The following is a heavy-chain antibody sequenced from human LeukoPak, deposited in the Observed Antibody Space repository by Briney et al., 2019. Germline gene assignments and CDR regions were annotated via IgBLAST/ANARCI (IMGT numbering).Heavy chain of an antibody. CDR1: GFTFSSYG. CDR2: IWYDGSNK. J-gene: IGHJ3*02. Sequence: GGSLRLSCAASGFTFSSYGMRWVRQAPGKGLEWVAVIWYDGSNKYYADSVKGRFTISRDNSKNTLYLQMNSLRAEDTAVYYCARDPGTYCGGDCYSVTMSFAFDIWGQGTMVTVSS. V-gene: IGHV3-33*08. D-gene: IGHD2-21*02. CDR3: ARDPGTYCGGDCYSVTMSFAFDI.